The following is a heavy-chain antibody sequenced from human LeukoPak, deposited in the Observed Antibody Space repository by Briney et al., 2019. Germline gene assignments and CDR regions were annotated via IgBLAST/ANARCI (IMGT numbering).Heavy chain of an antibody. CDR2: IYHSGST. CDR3: ASKIVPGAFDI. J-gene: IGHJ3*02. D-gene: IGHD3-22*01. V-gene: IGHV4-4*02. CDR1: GGSISSSNW. Sequence: SETLSPTCAVSGGSISSSNWWSWVRQPPGKGLEWIGEIYHSGSTNYNPSLKSRVTISVDTSKNQFSLKLSSVTAADTAVYYCASKIVPGAFDIWGQGTMVTVSS.